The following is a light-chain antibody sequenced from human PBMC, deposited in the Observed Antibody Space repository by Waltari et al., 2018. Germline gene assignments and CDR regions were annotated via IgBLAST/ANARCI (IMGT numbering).Light chain of an antibody. CDR2: GAW. CDR1: QSVGSD. V-gene: IGKV3-15*01. Sequence: DTVVTQSPDTLSVSPGERVPLSCTASQSVGSDFAWYQQKPGQAPRLLIYGAWTRATGIQGRFSGSGSGTEFTLTISSGQSEDRGVYYGQQYNQWPPITFGPGTKVEVK. J-gene: IGKJ3*01. CDR3: QQYNQWPPIT.